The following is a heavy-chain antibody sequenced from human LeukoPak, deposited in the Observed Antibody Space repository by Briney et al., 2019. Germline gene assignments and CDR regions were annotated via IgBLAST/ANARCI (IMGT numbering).Heavy chain of an antibody. Sequence: SETLSLTCTVSGASIPSSYYWSWIRQPPGKGLECIGYISASGNTNYNPSLKSRVTISVDTSKSQFSLNLSSVTAADTAIYYCARLTGGGSYWGYFDYWGQGNLVTVS. J-gene: IGHJ4*02. D-gene: IGHD1-26*01. CDR3: ARLTGGGSYWGYFDY. CDR1: GASIPSSYY. V-gene: IGHV4-4*09. CDR2: ISASGNT.